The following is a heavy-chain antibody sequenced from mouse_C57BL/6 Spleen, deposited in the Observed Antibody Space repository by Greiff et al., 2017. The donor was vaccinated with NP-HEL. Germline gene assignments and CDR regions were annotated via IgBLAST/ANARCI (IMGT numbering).Heavy chain of an antibody. CDR2: INPSNGGT. J-gene: IGHJ1*03. D-gene: IGHD1-1*01. V-gene: IGHV1-53*01. CDR3: ARMDLNYCGSSYWYFDV. Sequence: VQLQQPGTELVKPGASVKLSCKASGYTFTSYWMHWVKQRPGQGLEWIGNINPSNGGTNYNEKFKSKATLTADKSSSTAYMQLSSLTSENSAVYYCARMDLNYCGSSYWYFDVWGTGTTVTVSS. CDR1: GYTFTSYW.